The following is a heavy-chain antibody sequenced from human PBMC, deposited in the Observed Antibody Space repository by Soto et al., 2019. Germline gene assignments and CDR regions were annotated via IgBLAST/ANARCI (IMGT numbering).Heavy chain of an antibody. CDR3: AKDPPTGFWSGHTQH. J-gene: IGHJ4*02. V-gene: IGHV3-23*01. CDR1: GFTFRSYA. D-gene: IGHD3-3*01. Sequence: GGSLRLSCAASGFTFRSYAMSWVRQAPGKGLEWVSAISGSGGSTYYADFAKGRFTISRDNSKNTLYLQMDSLRADDTAVYYCAKDPPTGFWSGHTQHWGQGTLVTVSS. CDR2: ISGSGGST.